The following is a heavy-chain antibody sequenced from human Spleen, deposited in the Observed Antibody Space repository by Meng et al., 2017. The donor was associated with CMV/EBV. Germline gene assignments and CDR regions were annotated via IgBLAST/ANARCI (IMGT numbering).Heavy chain of an antibody. J-gene: IGHJ6*02. Sequence: ASVKVSCKASGYTFTSYDINWVRQATGQGLEWMGWMNPNSGNTGYAQKFQGRVTITRNTSISTAYMELSSLRSEDTAVYYCARGRHTAYQYGMDVWGQGTTVTVSS. CDR3: ARGRHTAYQYGMDV. CDR1: GYTFTSYD. D-gene: IGHD2-2*01. V-gene: IGHV1-8*03. CDR2: MNPNSGNT.